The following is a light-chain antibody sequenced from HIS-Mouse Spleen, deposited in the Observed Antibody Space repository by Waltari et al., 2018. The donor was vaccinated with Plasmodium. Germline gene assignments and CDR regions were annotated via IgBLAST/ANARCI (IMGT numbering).Light chain of an antibody. CDR1: QGISSY. CDR2: SAS. Sequence: AIRMTQSPSSFSASSGDRVTITCRASQGISSYLAWYQQKPGKAPKLLIYSASTLQSWVPSRFSGSGSGTDFTLTISCLQSEDFATYYCQQYYSYPFTFGPGTKVEIK. J-gene: IGKJ3*01. CDR3: QQYYSYPFT. V-gene: IGKV1-8*01.